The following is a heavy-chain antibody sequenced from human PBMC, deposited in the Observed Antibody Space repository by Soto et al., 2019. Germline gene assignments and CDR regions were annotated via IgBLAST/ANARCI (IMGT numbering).Heavy chain of an antibody. J-gene: IGHJ4*02. CDR1: GGSISSYY. V-gene: IGHV4-59*01. CDR2: IYYSGST. D-gene: IGHD3-22*01. Sequence: SETLSLTCTVSGGSISSYYWSWIRQPPGKGLEWIGYIYYSGSTNYNPSLKSRVTISVDTSKNQFSLKLSSVTAADTAVYYCARLNYYDSSGYLDYFDYWGQGTLVTVS. CDR3: ARLNYYDSSGYLDYFDY.